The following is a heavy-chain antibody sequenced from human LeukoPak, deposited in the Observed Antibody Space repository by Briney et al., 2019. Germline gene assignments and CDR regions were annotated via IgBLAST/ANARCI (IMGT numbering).Heavy chain of an antibody. CDR1: GFTVSSNY. J-gene: IGHJ3*02. Sequence: GSLRLSCAASGFTVSSNYMNWVRQASGKGLEWVSVMHSDGRTFYADSVKGRFTISRDKSKNMFYLQMDSLRAEDTAVYYCARDPDGRSGLDAFETWGQGTKVTVS. V-gene: IGHV3-53*01. CDR3: ARDPDGRSGLDAFET. D-gene: IGHD6-19*01. CDR2: MHSDGRT.